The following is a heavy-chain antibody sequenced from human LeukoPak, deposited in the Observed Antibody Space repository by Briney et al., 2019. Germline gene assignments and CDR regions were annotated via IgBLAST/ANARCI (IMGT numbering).Heavy chain of an antibody. CDR1: GFTFSNAW. Sequence: GSLRLSCAASGFTFSNAWMSWVRQPPGKGLEWIGEINHSGSTNYNPSLKSRVTISVDTSKNQFSLKLSSVTAADTAVYYCARGGYSYGSAGLFGYFDLWGRGTLVTVSS. V-gene: IGHV4-34*01. D-gene: IGHD5-18*01. CDR2: INHSGST. CDR3: ARGGYSYGSAGLFGYFDL. J-gene: IGHJ2*01.